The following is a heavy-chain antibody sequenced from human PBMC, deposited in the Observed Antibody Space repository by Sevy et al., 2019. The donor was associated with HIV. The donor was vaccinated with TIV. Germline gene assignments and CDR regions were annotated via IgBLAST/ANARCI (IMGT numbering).Heavy chain of an antibody. J-gene: IGHJ3*02. Sequence: GGSLRLSCAASGFTFSRHSFNWVRQAPGKGLEWISYISSTSTTIFYADSVMDRFTISRDNAKNSLYLQMNSLRAEDTAVYYCARPLGYCSDTSCPHIFDIWGQGTMVTVSS. V-gene: IGHV3-48*01. D-gene: IGHD2-2*01. CDR2: ISSTSTTI. CDR3: ARPLGYCSDTSCPHIFDI. CDR1: GFTFSRHS.